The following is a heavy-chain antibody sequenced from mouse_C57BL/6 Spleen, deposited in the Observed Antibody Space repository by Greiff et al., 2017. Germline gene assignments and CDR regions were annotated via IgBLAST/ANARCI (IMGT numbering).Heavy chain of an antibody. CDR3: ERSDRGYAMDY. CDR1: GYSITSGYY. Sequence: EVQLQESGPGLVKPSQSLSLTCSVTGYSITSGYYWNWIRQFPGNKLEWMGYISYDGSNNYNPSLKNRISITRDTSKNQFFLKLNSVTTEDTATYYGERSDRGYAMDYWGKETSVTVSP. D-gene: IGHD3-2*01. J-gene: IGHJ4*01. V-gene: IGHV3-6*01. CDR2: ISYDGSN.